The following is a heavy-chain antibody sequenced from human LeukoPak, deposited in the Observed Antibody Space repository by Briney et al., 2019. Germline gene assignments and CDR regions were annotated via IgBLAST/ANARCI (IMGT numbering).Heavy chain of an antibody. J-gene: IGHJ4*02. CDR1: GGSFSGYY. Sequence: PSETLSLTCAVYGGSFSGYYWSWIRQPPGNGLEWIGEINHSGSTNYNPSLKSRVTISVDTSKNQFSLKLSSVTAADTAVYYCASFSLHSSCYCYFDYWGQGTLVTVSS. CDR3: ASFSLHSSCYCYFDY. D-gene: IGHD3-22*01. V-gene: IGHV4-34*01. CDR2: INHSGST.